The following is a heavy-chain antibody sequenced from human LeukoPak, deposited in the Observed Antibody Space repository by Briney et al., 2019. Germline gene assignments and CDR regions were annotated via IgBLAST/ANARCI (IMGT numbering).Heavy chain of an antibody. CDR2: IYYSGST. V-gene: IGHV4-59*01. CDR1: GGSISSYY. Sequence: SETLSLTCTVSGGSISSYYRSWIRQPPGKGLEWIGYIYYSGSTNYNPSLKSRVTISVDTSKNQFSLKLSSVTAADTAVYYCARDYGGKIDYWGQGTLVTVSS. J-gene: IGHJ4*02. D-gene: IGHD4-23*01. CDR3: ARDYGGKIDY.